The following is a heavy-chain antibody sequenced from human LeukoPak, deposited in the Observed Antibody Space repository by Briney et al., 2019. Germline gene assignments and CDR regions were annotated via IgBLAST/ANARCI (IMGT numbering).Heavy chain of an antibody. CDR1: GYTFTIYA. CDR2: ISGYNGNT. Sequence: ASVTVSCKASGYTFTIYAISWVRQAPGQGLEWMGWISGYNGNTNYAQKLQGRVTMTTDTSTSTAYMELRSLRSDDTAVYYGARSVKYGDSRVPQGYWGQGTLVTVSS. D-gene: IGHD4-17*01. V-gene: IGHV1-18*01. J-gene: IGHJ4*02. CDR3: ARSVKYGDSRVPQGY.